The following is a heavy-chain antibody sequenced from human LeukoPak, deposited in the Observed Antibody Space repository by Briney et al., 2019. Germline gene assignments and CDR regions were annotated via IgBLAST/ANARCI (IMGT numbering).Heavy chain of an antibody. CDR1: GFTFSSYS. V-gene: IGHV3-21*01. CDR3: ARANPPAISFFDW. D-gene: IGHD3-9*01. Sequence: KPGGSLRLSCAASGFTFSSYSMNSVRLAPGKGLEWVASISGRCGSIYHADSVKGRFTISRDNAKNSLYLQMNSLRAEDTAVYYCARANPPAISFFDWWGQGTLVSVSS. CDR2: ISGRCGSI. J-gene: IGHJ4*02.